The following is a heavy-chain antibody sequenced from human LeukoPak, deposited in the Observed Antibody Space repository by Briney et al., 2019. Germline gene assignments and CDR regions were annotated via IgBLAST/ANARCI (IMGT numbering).Heavy chain of an antibody. J-gene: IGHJ1*01. CDR3: ATSIVGLTYDEHFQH. Sequence: GGSLGLSCAASGFAVSSNQMTWVRQAPGKGLDGVPVIFNGGSTYYADSVKGRFTISRDNSKNTLYLQMNSLRAEDTAVYYCATSIVGLTYDEHFQHWGQGTLVTVSS. CDR2: IFNGGST. D-gene: IGHD1-26*01. V-gene: IGHV3-53*01. CDR1: GFAVSSNQ.